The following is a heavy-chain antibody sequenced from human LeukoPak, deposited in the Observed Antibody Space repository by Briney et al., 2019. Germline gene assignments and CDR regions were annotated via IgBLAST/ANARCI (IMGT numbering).Heavy chain of an antibody. J-gene: IGHJ4*02. Sequence: PSETLSLTCSVSGGSMNSYYWSWIRQSPGKGLEWIGYIYYSGSTNHNPSRKSRVTISVDTSKNQFSLKLSSVTAADTAVYYCARHVWLQPFDYWGQGTLVTVSS. CDR2: IYYSGST. CDR3: ARHVWLQPFDY. D-gene: IGHD3-9*01. V-gene: IGHV4-59*08. CDR1: GGSMNSYY.